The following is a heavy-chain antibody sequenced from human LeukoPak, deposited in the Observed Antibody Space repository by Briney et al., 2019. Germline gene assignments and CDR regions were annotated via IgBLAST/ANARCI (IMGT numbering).Heavy chain of an antibody. J-gene: IGHJ4*02. Sequence: SVKVSCKASGVTFSSYAISWVRQAPGQGLEWMGRIIPILGIANYAQKFQGRVTITADKSTSTAYMGLSSLRSEGTAVYYCARSMVRGVILFDYWGQGTLVTVSS. D-gene: IGHD3-10*01. CDR2: IIPILGIA. CDR1: GVTFSSYA. CDR3: ARSMVRGVILFDY. V-gene: IGHV1-69*04.